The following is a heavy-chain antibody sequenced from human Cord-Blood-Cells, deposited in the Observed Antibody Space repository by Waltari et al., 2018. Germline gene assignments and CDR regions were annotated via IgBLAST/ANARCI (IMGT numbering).Heavy chain of an antibody. Sequence: GQLVESGGGLVQPGGSLRLSCAASGFTFSSYSMNWVRQAPGKGLEWVSYISSSGSTIYYADSVKGRFTISRDNAKNSLYLQMNSLRDEDMAVYYCAREKGSSSWYWFDPWGQGTLVTVSS. CDR1: GFTFSSYS. D-gene: IGHD6-13*01. V-gene: IGHV3-48*02. CDR3: AREKGSSSWYWFDP. J-gene: IGHJ5*02. CDR2: ISSSGSTI.